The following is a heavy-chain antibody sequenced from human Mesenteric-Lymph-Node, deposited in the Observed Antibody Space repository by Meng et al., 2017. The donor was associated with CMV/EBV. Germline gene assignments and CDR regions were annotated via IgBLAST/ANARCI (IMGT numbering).Heavy chain of an antibody. CDR3: ARDGSGYSSSWSRFDP. V-gene: IGHV4-61*01. CDR2: IYYSGST. Sequence: GSLRLSCTVSGGSVSSGSYYWSWIRQPPGKGLEWIGYIYYSGSTNYNPSLKSRVTISVDTSKNQFSLKLSSVTAADTAVYYCARDGSGYSSSWSRFDPWGQGTLVTVSS. J-gene: IGHJ5*02. CDR1: GGSVSSGSYY. D-gene: IGHD6-13*01.